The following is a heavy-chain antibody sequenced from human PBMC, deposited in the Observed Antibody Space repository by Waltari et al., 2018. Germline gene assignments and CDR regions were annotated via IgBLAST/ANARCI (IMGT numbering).Heavy chain of an antibody. D-gene: IGHD3-3*01. CDR2: IYPADSYT. CDR1: GYSFTSYW. J-gene: IGHJ5*02. V-gene: IGHV5-51*03. CDR3: ARLGQDWSGYYPWFDP. Sequence: EVQLVQSGAEVKKPGESLKISCKGSGYSFTSYWIGWVRQMPGKGLEWMGIIYPADSYTRYSPSFQGKVTISADKSISTAYLQWSSLKASDTAMYYCARLGQDWSGYYPWFDPWGQGTLVTVSS.